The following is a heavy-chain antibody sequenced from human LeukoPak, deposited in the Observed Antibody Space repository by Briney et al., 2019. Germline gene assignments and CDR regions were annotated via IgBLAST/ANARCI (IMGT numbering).Heavy chain of an antibody. D-gene: IGHD6-13*01. J-gene: IGHJ4*02. CDR1: GYTFTSYY. CDR3: ARGAAAGTSWYYFDY. V-gene: IGHV1-46*01. CDR2: INPSGGST. Sequence: ASVKVSCKASGYTFTSYYMHWVRQAPGQGLEWMGIINPSGGSTSYAQKFQGRVTMTRDTSTSTVYMELSSLRSEDTAVYYCARGAAAGTSWYYFDYWGQGTLVTVSS.